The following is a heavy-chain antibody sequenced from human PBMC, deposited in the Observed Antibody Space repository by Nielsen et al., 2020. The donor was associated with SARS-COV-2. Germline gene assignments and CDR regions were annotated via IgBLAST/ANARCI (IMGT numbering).Heavy chain of an antibody. CDR3: AKDFWSSPNQVGPDY. CDR2: ISRDASRT. Sequence: GGSLRLSCAASGFTFSDYGIHWVRQAPGRGLEWMAIISRDASRTYYVDSVKGRFTVSRDNSKNTVYLQMNSLRPEDTALYYCAKDFWSSPNQVGPDYWGQGTLVTVSS. V-gene: IGHV3-30*18. CDR1: GFTFSDYG. D-gene: IGHD3-3*01. J-gene: IGHJ4*02.